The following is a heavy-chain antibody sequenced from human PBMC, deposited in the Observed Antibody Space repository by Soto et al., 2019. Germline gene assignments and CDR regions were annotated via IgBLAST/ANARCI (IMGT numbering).Heavy chain of an antibody. Sequence: GGSLRLSCTASGFTFQNFVINWVRQAPGKGLEWVSIIGGTGQYTYYADSVRGRFTFPRDNSENTVYLEMNSLRAEDTAIYFCAKGGTSHIYGIDVWGPGTTVTVSS. V-gene: IGHV3-23*01. CDR2: IGGTGQYT. J-gene: IGHJ6*02. CDR3: AKGGTSHIYGIDV. D-gene: IGHD2-2*01. CDR1: GFTFQNFV.